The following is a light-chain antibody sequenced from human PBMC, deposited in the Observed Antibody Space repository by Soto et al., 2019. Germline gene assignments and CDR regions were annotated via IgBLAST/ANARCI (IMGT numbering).Light chain of an antibody. CDR1: QTLLYNSNNKNY. J-gene: IGKJ4*01. CDR2: WAS. Sequence: DIVMTQSPDSLAVSLGERATINCKSSQTLLYNSNNKNYLAWYQQRPGQPPKLLIYWASTREFGVPDRFSGSGSGTDFTLTISSLQAEEVAVYYCQQYYSTPPTFGGGTKVEIK. V-gene: IGKV4-1*01. CDR3: QQYYSTPPT.